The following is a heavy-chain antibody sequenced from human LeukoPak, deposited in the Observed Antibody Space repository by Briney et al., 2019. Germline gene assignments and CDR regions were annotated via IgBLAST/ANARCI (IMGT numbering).Heavy chain of an antibody. V-gene: IGHV3-21*06. Sequence: GGSLRLSCAASGFTFSSYSMNWVRQAPGKGLEWVSSISSSSYIYYADSVKGRFTISRDNAKNSLYLQMNSLGVDDTAVYYCGTYSINNAREFQYWGQGTLVTVPS. CDR3: GTYSINNAREFQY. D-gene: IGHD4-11*01. J-gene: IGHJ1*01. CDR1: GFTFSSYS. CDR2: ISSSSYI.